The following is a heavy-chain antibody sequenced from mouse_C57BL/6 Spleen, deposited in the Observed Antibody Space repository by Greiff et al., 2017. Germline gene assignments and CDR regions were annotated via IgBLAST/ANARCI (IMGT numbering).Heavy chain of an antibody. V-gene: IGHV1-80*01. Sequence: VKLMESGAELVKPGASVKISCKASGYAFSSYWMNWVKQRPGKGLEWIGQIYPGDGDNTYNGKFKGKATLTADKSSSTAYMQLSSLTSEDSAVYFCARGGTWYFDVWGTGTTVTVSS. D-gene: IGHD3-3*01. CDR2: IYPGDGDN. CDR1: GYAFSSYW. CDR3: ARGGTWYFDV. J-gene: IGHJ1*03.